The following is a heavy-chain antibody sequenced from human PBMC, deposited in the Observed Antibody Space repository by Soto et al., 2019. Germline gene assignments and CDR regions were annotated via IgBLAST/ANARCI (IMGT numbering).Heavy chain of an antibody. J-gene: IGHJ4*02. D-gene: IGHD3-3*02. CDR3: ARRHVSSIHFLRFDD. V-gene: IGHV1-69*01. Sequence: QVLLVQSGAEAKKPGSSVKVSCKASGGTFDNYVLNWVRQAPGQGLEWVGGIIPSSETTNYAQKFQGRLTLIADANIVYMELSSLRSDETAIYYCARRHVSSIHFLRFDDWGQGTLVTVSS. CDR2: IIPSSETT. CDR1: GGTFDNYV.